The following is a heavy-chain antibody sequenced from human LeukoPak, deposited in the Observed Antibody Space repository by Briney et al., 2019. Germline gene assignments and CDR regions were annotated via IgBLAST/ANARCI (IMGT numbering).Heavy chain of an antibody. V-gene: IGHV4-59*12. Sequence: SETLSLTCTVSGGSISSYYWSWIRQPPGKGLEWIGYIYYSGSTNYNPSLKSRVTISVDTSKNQFSLKLSSVTAADTAVYYCAREESYGGYFDYWGQGTLVTVSS. CDR1: GGSISSYY. D-gene: IGHD4-17*01. J-gene: IGHJ4*02. CDR3: AREESYGGYFDY. CDR2: IYYSGST.